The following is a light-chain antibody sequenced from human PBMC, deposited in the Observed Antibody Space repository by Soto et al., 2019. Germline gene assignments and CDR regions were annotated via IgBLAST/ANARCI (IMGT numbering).Light chain of an antibody. CDR2: AAS. CDR1: QSFSSY. CDR3: QQSHSIPIT. Sequence: DIQMTQSQSSLSASVGDRVTITCRASQSFSSYLNWYQQKPGKAPKLLIYAASTLQSGVPSRFSGRGSGTDFTLTISSLQPEDFATYYCQQSHSIPITFGQGTRLEI. V-gene: IGKV1-39*01. J-gene: IGKJ5*01.